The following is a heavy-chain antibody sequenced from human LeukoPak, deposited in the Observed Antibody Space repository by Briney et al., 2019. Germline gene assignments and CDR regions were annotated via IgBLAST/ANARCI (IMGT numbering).Heavy chain of an antibody. Sequence: GASVKVSCKASGYSFTGYYIHWVRQAPGQGLEWMGWINPNNGGTDFARKFQGRVTMTRDTSMSTAYMELSSLRSDDTAVYYCARHYFDTSGPSAYWGQGTLVTVSS. V-gene: IGHV1-2*02. CDR2: INPNNGGT. J-gene: IGHJ4*02. CDR3: ARHYFDTSGPSAY. D-gene: IGHD3-22*01. CDR1: GYSFTGYY.